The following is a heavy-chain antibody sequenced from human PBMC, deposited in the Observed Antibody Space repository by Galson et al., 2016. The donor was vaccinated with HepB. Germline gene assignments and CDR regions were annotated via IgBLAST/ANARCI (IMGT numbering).Heavy chain of an antibody. CDR2: IRNKQNNFAT. D-gene: IGHD2-15*01. V-gene: IGHV3-73*01. CDR1: GLTFSDSS. J-gene: IGHJ4*02. CDR3: VREAKEDCDGGNCNSVYFDS. Sequence: SLRLSCATSGLTFSDSSINWVRQASGKGLEWVGRIRNKQNNFATEYSASVQGRFTISRDKSQNTVDLKMNRLRADDTAVFYCVREAKEDCDGGNCNSVYFDSWGQGTLVAVTP.